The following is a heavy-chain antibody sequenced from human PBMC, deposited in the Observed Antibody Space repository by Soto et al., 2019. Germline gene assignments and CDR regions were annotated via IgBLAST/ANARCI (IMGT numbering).Heavy chain of an antibody. CDR2: IYYSGST. V-gene: IGHV4-39*01. D-gene: IGHD5-12*01. Sequence: QLQLQESGPGLVKPSETLSLTCTVSGGSISSSSYYWGWIRQPPGKGLEWIGSIYYSGSTYYNPSLKSRVTISVDTSKNQFSLKLSSVTAADTAVYYCASSGYAWLGGFDPWGQGTLVTVSS. CDR1: GGSISSSSYY. J-gene: IGHJ5*02. CDR3: ASSGYAWLGGFDP.